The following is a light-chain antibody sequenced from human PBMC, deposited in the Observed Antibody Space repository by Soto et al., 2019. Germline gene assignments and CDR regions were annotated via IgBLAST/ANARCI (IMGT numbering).Light chain of an antibody. J-gene: IGKJ5*01. V-gene: IGKV1-27*01. CDR2: TAS. CDR1: QGTNNY. Sequence: DIQMTQSPSSLSASVGDRVTITCRASQGTNNYLAWYQHKPGKGPKLLIYTASTLQSGVPSRFSGSGSGTYFTLTISSLPPEDVATYYGHKYNSAPSITFGQGTRLESK. CDR3: HKYNSAPSIT.